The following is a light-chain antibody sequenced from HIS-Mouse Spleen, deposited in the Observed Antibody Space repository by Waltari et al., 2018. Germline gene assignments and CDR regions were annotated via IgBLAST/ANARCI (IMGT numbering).Light chain of an antibody. CDR2: EGS. Sequence: QSALTPPASVSGSPGQPITISCTGTRSDVGSYNLVSWYQQHPGKAPKLMIYEGSKRPSGVSNRFSGSKSGNTASLTISGLQAEDEADYYCCSYAGSSTYVFGTGTKVTVL. CDR3: CSYAGSSTYV. CDR1: RSDVGSYNL. J-gene: IGLJ1*01. V-gene: IGLV2-23*01.